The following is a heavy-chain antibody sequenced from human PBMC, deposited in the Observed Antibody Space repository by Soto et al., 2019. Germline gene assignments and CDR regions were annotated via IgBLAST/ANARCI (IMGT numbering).Heavy chain of an antibody. J-gene: IGHJ4*02. CDR3: ASLSRCSGYDYYFDY. CDR2: ISSSSSYI. V-gene: IGHV3-21*01. D-gene: IGHD5-12*01. CDR1: GFTFSSYS. Sequence: EVQLVESGGGLVKPGGSLRLSCAASGFTFSSYSMNWVRQAPGKGLEWVSSISSSSSYIYYADSVKGRFTISRDNAKNSLYLQMNSLRAEDTAVYYCASLSRCSGYDYYFDYWGQGTLVTVSS.